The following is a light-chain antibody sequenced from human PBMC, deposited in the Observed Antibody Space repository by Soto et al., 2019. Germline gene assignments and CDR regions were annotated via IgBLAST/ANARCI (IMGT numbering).Light chain of an antibody. CDR1: QTVNSNY. CDR2: AAS. CDR3: QQVGNSPQT. Sequence: EIVLTQSPGTLSLSAGERATLSCRASQTVNSNYFAWYQQKPGQAPRLLIYAASSRATGIPDRFSGSGSGTAFTLTINRLEPEDFAVYYCQQVGNSPQTFGQGTKVELK. V-gene: IGKV3-20*01. J-gene: IGKJ1*01.